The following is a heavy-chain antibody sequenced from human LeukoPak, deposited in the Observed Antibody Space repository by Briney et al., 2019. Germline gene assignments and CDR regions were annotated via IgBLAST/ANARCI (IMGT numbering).Heavy chain of an antibody. Sequence: GGSLRLSCAASGFTFSSYAMHWVRQAPGKGLEWVSYISSSGSTIYYADSVKSRFTISRDNAKNSLYLQMNSLRAEDTAVYFCARETYDILTGRGAFDIWGQGTMVTVSS. J-gene: IGHJ3*02. V-gene: IGHV3-48*04. CDR2: ISSSGSTI. D-gene: IGHD3-9*01. CDR1: GFTFSSYA. CDR3: ARETYDILTGRGAFDI.